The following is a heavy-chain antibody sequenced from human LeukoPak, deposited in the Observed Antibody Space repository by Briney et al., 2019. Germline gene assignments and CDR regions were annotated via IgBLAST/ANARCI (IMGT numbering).Heavy chain of an antibody. CDR2: IYSGGTI. CDR1: GFTVSSNH. V-gene: IGHV3-66*01. D-gene: IGHD7-27*01. J-gene: IGHJ4*02. Sequence: GGSLRLSCAASGFTVSSNHMSWVRQAPGKGLEWVSVIYSGGTIYYADSVKGRFTISRDNSNNTVYLEMNSLRAEDTAVYYCARDGENHYYDYWGQGTLVTVST. CDR3: ARDGENHYYDY.